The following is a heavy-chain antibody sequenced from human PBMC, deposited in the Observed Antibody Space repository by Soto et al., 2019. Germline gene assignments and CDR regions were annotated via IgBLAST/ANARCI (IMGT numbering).Heavy chain of an antibody. D-gene: IGHD3-10*01. V-gene: IGHV1-2*02. CDR2: ININSGGT. CDR3: ASTGNYGSGTSFRVDY. Sequence: ASVKVSCKASGYTFTGYYVHWVRQAPGQGLEWMGWININSGGTIYPQKFQGRVTMTRDTSISTAYMELNSLKFDDTAVYYCASTGNYGSGTSFRVDYWGQGTLVTVSS. J-gene: IGHJ4*02. CDR1: GYTFTGYY.